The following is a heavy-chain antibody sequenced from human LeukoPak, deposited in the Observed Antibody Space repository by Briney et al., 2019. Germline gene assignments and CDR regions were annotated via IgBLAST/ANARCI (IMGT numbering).Heavy chain of an antibody. CDR1: GGSFSGYY. V-gene: IGHV4-34*01. CDR2: INHSGST. D-gene: IGHD3-9*01. J-gene: IGHJ4*02. Sequence: SETLSLTCAVYGGSFSGYYWSWIRQPPGKGLEWIGEINHSGSTNYNPSLKSRVTISVDTSKNQFSLKLSSVTAADTAVYYCARFPDMWYFDWLGFEYWGQGTLVTVSS. CDR3: ARFPDMWYFDWLGFEY.